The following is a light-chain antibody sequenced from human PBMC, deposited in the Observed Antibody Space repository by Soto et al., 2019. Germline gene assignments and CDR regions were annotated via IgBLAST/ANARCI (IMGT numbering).Light chain of an antibody. CDR1: NIGSKG. J-gene: IGLJ2*01. V-gene: IGLV3-21*04. CDR2: YNT. CDR3: QVWDSSNDHVI. Sequence: VVTQPPSVSVAPGKTARITCGGNNIGSKGVHWYQQKPGQAPVLVIYYNTDRPSGIPERFSGSNSGNTATLTISRVEAGDEADYCCQVWDSSNDHVIFGGGTKLTVL.